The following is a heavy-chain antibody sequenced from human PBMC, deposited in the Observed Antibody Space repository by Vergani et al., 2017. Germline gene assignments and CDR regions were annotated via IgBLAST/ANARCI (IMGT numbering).Heavy chain of an antibody. J-gene: IGHJ4*02. CDR1: GGSISSYY. Sequence: QVQLQESGPGLVKPSQTLSLTCTVSGGSISSYYWSWIRQPPGKGLEWIGEINHSGSTNYNPSLKSRVTISVDTSKNQFSLKLSSVTAADTAVYYCASQYCSSTSCYVPFDYWGQGTLVTVSS. V-gene: IGHV4-34*09. CDR2: INHSGST. D-gene: IGHD2-2*01. CDR3: ASQYCSSTSCYVPFDY.